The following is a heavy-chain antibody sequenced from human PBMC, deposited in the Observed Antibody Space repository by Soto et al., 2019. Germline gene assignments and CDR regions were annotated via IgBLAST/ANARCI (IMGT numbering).Heavy chain of an antibody. Sequence: ASVKVSCKASGYTFTSYGISWVRQAPGQGLEWMGWISAYNGNTNYAQKLQGRVTMTTDTSTSTAYMELRSLRSDDTAVYYCAREFRPTGSRYAFDIWGQGTMVTVSS. V-gene: IGHV1-18*01. CDR2: ISAYNGNT. CDR1: GYTFTSYG. D-gene: IGHD1-26*01. J-gene: IGHJ3*02. CDR3: AREFRPTGSRYAFDI.